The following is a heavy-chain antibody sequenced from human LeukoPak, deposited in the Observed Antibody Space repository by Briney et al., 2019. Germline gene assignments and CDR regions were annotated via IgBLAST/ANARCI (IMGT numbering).Heavy chain of an antibody. D-gene: IGHD6-19*01. Sequence: GGSLRFSCAASGFTFSSYAMNWVRQAPGKGLEWVSVISGTGGSTYYADSVKGRFTISRDNSKNTVYLQMNSLGAEDTAVYYCAKKMGGVAGSFDYWGQGTLVTVSS. CDR1: GFTFSSYA. CDR2: ISGTGGST. CDR3: AKKMGGVAGSFDY. V-gene: IGHV3-23*01. J-gene: IGHJ4*02.